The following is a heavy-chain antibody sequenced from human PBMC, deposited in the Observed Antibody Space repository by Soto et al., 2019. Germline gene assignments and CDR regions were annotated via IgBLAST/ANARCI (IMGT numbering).Heavy chain of an antibody. Sequence: ASETLSLTRAVSGGSISSINWWSWVRQPPGEGVEWIGEIYHSGSTNYNPSLKSRVTISVDKSKNQFSLKLSSVTAADTAVYYCARVGIAVAGTVGYYYYGMDVWGQGTTVTVSS. J-gene: IGHJ6*02. D-gene: IGHD6-19*01. V-gene: IGHV4-4*02. CDR3: ARVGIAVAGTVGYYYYGMDV. CDR1: GGSISSINW. CDR2: IYHSGST.